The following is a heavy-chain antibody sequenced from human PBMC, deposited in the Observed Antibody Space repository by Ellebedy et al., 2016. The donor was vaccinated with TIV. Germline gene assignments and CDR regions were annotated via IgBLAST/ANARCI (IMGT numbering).Heavy chain of an antibody. CDR1: GFTFSSYS. D-gene: IGHD6-19*01. CDR3: ASHGYGSGWLLDH. CDR2: ISTGSTT. Sequence: GGSLRLSCVASGFTFSSYSMNWVRQAPGKGLEWVSSISTGSTTYYADSLKGRFTISRDNAKNSLYLQMNSLRDEDTAVYYCASHGYGSGWLLDHWGQGTLVTVSS. J-gene: IGHJ4*02. V-gene: IGHV3-48*02.